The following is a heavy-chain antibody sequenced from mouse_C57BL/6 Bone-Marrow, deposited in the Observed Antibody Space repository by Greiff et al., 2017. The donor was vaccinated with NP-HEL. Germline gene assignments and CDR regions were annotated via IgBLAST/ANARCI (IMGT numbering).Heavy chain of an antibody. CDR2: IDPENGDT. V-gene: IGHV14-4*01. J-gene: IGHJ2*01. D-gene: IGHD2-3*01. CDR1: GFNIKDDY. CDR3: TTMATRAYYFDY. Sequence: VQLQQSGAELVRPGASVKLSCTASGFNIKDDYMHWVKQRPEQGLEWIGWIDPENGDTEYASKFQGKATITADTSSNTAYLQLSSLTSEDTAVYYCTTMATRAYYFDYWGQGTTLTVSS.